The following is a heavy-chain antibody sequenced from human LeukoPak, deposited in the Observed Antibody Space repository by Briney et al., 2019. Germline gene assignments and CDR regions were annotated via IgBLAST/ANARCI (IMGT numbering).Heavy chain of an antibody. J-gene: IGHJ3*02. CDR2: ISSSGNTI. CDR1: GFTFSSYE. Sequence: GGSLRLSCAASGFTFSSYEMNWVRQAPGKGLEWVSYISSSGNTIYYADSVKGRFTISRDNAKNSLYLQMNSLRAEDTAVYYCVREPPGGYDILTGYYRKGAFDIWGQGTMVAVSS. D-gene: IGHD3-9*01. CDR3: VREPPGGYDILTGYYRKGAFDI. V-gene: IGHV3-48*03.